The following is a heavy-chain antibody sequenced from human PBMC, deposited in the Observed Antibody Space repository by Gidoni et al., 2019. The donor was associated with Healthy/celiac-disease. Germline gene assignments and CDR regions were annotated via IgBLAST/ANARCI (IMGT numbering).Heavy chain of an antibody. Sequence: QVQLVQSGAEVKKPGSSVKVSCKASGGTFSSYAISWVRQAPGQGLEWRGGIIPTLSTANAAKKVQDRVRITADETTSTAYLELGSLRAGDTPVYYCARGGGGLDFDYWGQGTLVTVSS. J-gene: IGHJ4*02. V-gene: IGHV1-69*01. D-gene: IGHD3-16*01. CDR2: IIPTLSTA. CDR1: GGTFSSYA. CDR3: ARGGGGLDFDY.